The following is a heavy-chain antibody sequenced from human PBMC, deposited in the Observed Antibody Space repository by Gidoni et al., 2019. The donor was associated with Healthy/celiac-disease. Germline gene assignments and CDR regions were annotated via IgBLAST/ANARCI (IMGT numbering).Heavy chain of an antibody. V-gene: IGHV3-23*01. Sequence: EVQLLAYGGGLVQPGGSLRLSCAASGFTFSSHAMSWVGQAPGHGLEWVSAISGSGGSTYYADSVKGRFTISRDKSKNTLYLQMNSLRAEDTAVYYCAKDWPEPTPFYYYYGMDVWGQGTTVTVSS. CDR3: AKDWPEPTPFYYYYGMDV. CDR1: GFTFSSHA. J-gene: IGHJ6*02. D-gene: IGHD2-15*01. CDR2: ISGSGGST.